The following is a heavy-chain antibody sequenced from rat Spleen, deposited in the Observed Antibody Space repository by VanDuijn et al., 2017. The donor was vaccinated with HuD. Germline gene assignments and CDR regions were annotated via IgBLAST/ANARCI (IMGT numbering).Heavy chain of an antibody. J-gene: IGHJ3*01. CDR1: GFSLTSNG. CDR3: ARTYGGYTSHWFAY. Sequence: QVQLKESGPGLVQPSQTLSLTCTVSGFSLTSNGVSWVRQSPGEGLEWIAAISSGGATYYNSALKNRLTISRDTSKSQVFLKMNSLQTEDTAIYFCARTYGGYTSHWFAYWGQGTLVTVSS. D-gene: IGHD1-11*01. CDR2: ISSGGAT. V-gene: IGHV2S8*01.